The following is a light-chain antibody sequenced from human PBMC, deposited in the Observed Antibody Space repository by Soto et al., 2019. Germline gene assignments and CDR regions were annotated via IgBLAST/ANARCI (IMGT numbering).Light chain of an antibody. J-gene: IGKJ5*01. Sequence: DIQMTQPPSSLSASVGDRVTITCRTSQSIDNYLNWYQQKPGKAPKRLMYAASTMQSGVPSRCSGSGGGTDFTLSISSVQPEDFATDFCQQSYRDPITFGQGTRLEIK. V-gene: IGKV1-39*01. CDR3: QQSYRDPIT. CDR1: QSIDNY. CDR2: AAS.